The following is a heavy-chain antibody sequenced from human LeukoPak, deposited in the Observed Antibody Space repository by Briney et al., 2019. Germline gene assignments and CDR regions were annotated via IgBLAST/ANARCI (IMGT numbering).Heavy chain of an antibody. V-gene: IGHV3-73*01. CDR3: TRAFNWGEGEDYYYYMDV. CDR1: GFTFSGSA. D-gene: IGHD7-27*01. J-gene: IGHJ6*03. Sequence: GGSLRLSCAASGFTFSGSAMHWVRQASGKGLEWVGRIRSKANSYATAYAASVKGRFTISRDDSKNTAYLQMNSLKTEDTAVYYCTRAFNWGEGEDYYYYMDVWGKGTTVTVSS. CDR2: IRSKANSYAT.